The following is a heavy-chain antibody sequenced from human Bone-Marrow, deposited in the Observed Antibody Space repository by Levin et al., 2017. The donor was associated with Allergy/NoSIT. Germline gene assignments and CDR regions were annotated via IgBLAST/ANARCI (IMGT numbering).Heavy chain of an antibody. V-gene: IGHV1-2*02. D-gene: IGHD6-13*01. CDR1: GYPFTAYR. Sequence: EASVKVSCKASGYPFTAYRIHWVRQAPGQGPEWMGWINPSSGGTYYIQKFQGRVTMTRDTSINTAYLDLSSLTSGDTAIYYCARSIEAADYNWFDPWGQGTLVTVSS. J-gene: IGHJ5*02. CDR3: ARSIEAADYNWFDP. CDR2: INPSSGGT.